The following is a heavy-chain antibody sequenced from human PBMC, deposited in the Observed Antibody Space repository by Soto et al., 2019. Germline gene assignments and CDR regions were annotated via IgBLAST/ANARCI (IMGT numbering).Heavy chain of an antibody. V-gene: IGHV3-30*18. D-gene: IGHD3-22*01. CDR3: AKETLPSYYDSSGYPYYFDY. CDR1: GFTFSSYG. J-gene: IGHJ4*02. CDR2: ISYDGSNK. Sequence: GGSLRLSCAASGFTFSSYGMHWVRQAPGKGLEWVAVISYDGSNKYYADSVKGRFTISRDNSKNTLYLQMNSLRAEDTAVYYCAKETLPSYYDSSGYPYYFDYWGQGTLVTVSS.